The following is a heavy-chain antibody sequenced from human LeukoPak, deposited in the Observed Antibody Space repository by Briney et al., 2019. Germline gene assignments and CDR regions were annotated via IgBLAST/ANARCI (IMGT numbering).Heavy chain of an antibody. CDR1: GFTFSSYA. CDR3: ANLGSGRVTDY. CDR2: ISYDGSNK. Sequence: GRSLRLSCAASGFTFSSYAMHWVRQAPGKGLEWVAVISYDGSNKYYADSVKGRFTISRDNSKNTLYLQMNSLRAEDTAVYYCANLGSGRVTDYWGQGTLVTVSS. V-gene: IGHV3-30-3*01. D-gene: IGHD3-10*01. J-gene: IGHJ4*02.